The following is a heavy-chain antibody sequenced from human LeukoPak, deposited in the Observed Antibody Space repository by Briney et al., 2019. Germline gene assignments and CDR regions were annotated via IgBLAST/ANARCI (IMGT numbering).Heavy chain of an antibody. CDR1: GFTFSSYA. V-gene: IGHV3-23*01. CDR2: ISGSGGST. J-gene: IGHJ4*02. D-gene: IGHD2-2*02. Sequence: PGGSLRLSCAASGFTFSSYAMSWVRQAPGKGLEWVSAISGSGGSTYYADSVKGRFTISRDNSKNTPYLQMNSLRAEDTAVYYCAKSLGYCSSTSCYTDSYWGQGTLVTVSS. CDR3: AKSLGYCSSTSCYTDSY.